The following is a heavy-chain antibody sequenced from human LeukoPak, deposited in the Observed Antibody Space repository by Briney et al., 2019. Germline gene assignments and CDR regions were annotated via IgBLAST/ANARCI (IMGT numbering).Heavy chain of an antibody. CDR3: ARENIFDF. CDR1: GFTLDGFS. V-gene: IGHV3-9*01. J-gene: IGHJ4*01. CDR2: ISWNSGSI. D-gene: IGHD2/OR15-2a*01. Sequence: GGSPRLSCAASGFTLDGFSMHLVRQAPGKGLEWVSGISWNSGSIGYADSVKGRFTISRDNAKNSLYLQMNSLRVADTALYFCARENIFDFWGQGTLVTVSS.